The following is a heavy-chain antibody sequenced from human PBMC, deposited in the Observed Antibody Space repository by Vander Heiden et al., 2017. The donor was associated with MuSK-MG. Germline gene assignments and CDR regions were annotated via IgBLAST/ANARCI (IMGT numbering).Heavy chain of an antibody. V-gene: IGHV1-2*02. CDR1: GYTFTGYY. J-gene: IGHJ6*03. Sequence: QVQLVQSGAEVKKPGASVTVSCKASGYTFTGYYMHCVRQAPGQGLEWMGWINTNSGGTNYAQKFQGRVTMTRDTSIRTAYMELSRLRSDDTAVYYCARDIGDPHYYYYYMDVWGKGTTVTVSS. CDR3: ARDIGDPHYYYYYMDV. CDR2: INTNSGGT. D-gene: IGHD3-16*01.